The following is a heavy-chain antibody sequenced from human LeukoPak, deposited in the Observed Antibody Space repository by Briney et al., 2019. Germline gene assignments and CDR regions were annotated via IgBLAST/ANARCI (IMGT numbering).Heavy chain of an antibody. J-gene: IGHJ6*02. V-gene: IGHV1-18*01. CDR2: ISAYNGNT. D-gene: IGHD3-10*01. CDR3: ARDSITMVRGVINGMDV. Sequence: ASVKVSCKASGYTFTSYGISWVRQAPGQGPEWMGWISAYNGNTNYAQKLQGRVTMTTDTSTSTAYMELRSLRSDDTAVYYCARDSITMVRGVINGMDVWGQGTTVTVSS. CDR1: GYTFTSYG.